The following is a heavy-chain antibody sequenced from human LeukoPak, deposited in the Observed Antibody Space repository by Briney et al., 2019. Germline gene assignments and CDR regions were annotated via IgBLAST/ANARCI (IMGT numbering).Heavy chain of an antibody. CDR2: ISGSGGST. Sequence: GGSLRLSCAASGFTFSSYGMSWVRQAPGKGLEWVSAISGSGGSTYYADSVKGRFTISRDNSKNTLYLQMNSLRAEDTAVYYCAKEKIPYYYDSSGYYYDYWGQGTLVTVSS. CDR1: GFTFSSYG. J-gene: IGHJ4*02. D-gene: IGHD3-22*01. V-gene: IGHV3-23*01. CDR3: AKEKIPYYYDSSGYYYDY.